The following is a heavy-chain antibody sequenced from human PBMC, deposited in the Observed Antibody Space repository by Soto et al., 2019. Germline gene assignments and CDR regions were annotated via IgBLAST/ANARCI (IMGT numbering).Heavy chain of an antibody. D-gene: IGHD3-22*01. CDR2: INPNSGGT. Sequence: ASVKVSCKASGYTFTGYYMHWVRRAPGQGLEWMGWINPNSGGTNYAQKFQGRVTMTRDTSISTAYMELSRLRSDDTAVYYCARGHVPYYYDSSGYYSWGQGTLVTVSS. CDR3: ARGHVPYYYDSSGYYS. CDR1: GYTFTGYY. V-gene: IGHV1-2*02. J-gene: IGHJ4*02.